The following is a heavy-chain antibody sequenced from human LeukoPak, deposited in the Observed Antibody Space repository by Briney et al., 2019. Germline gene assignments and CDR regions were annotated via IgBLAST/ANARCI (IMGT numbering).Heavy chain of an antibody. J-gene: IGHJ4*02. V-gene: IGHV5-51*01. D-gene: IGHD4-17*01. Sequence: GESLKISCKGSGYNFTNYWIGWVRQMPGKGLEWMWIIYPGDSDTRYSPSFQGQVTISADKSISTAYLQWSSLTPSNTPMFYCGRLRNYGDYFSYWGQGTLVTVSS. CDR1: GYNFTNYW. CDR2: IYPGDSDT. CDR3: GRLRNYGDYFSY.